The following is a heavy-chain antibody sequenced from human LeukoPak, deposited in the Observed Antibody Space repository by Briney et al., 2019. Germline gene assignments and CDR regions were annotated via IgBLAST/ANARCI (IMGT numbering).Heavy chain of an antibody. CDR1: GFTFSSYG. D-gene: IGHD3-3*01. J-gene: IGHJ6*02. V-gene: IGHV3-33*01. CDR2: IWYDGSNK. CDR3: ARDITYYDFWSGYSPGYYYYGMDV. Sequence: QPGRSLRLSCAASGFTFSSYGMPWVRQAPGKGLEWVAVIWYDGSNKYYADSVKGRFTISRDNSKNTLYLQMNSLRAEDTAVYYCARDITYYDFWSGYSPGYYYYGMDVWGQGTTVTVSS.